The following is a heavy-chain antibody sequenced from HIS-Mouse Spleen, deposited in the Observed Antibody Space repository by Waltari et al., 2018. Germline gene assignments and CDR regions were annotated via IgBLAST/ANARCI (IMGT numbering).Heavy chain of an antibody. D-gene: IGHD6-13*01. V-gene: IGHV4-39*07. J-gene: IGHJ2*01. CDR1: GGPIISSSYY. Sequence: QLQLQESGPGLVKPSETLSLTCTVPGGPIISSSYYWGWFRQPPGKGLEWIGSIYYSGSTYYNPSLKSRVTISVDTSKNQFSLKLSSVTAADTAVYYCAREIPYSSSWYDWYFDLWGRGTLVTVSS. CDR2: IYYSGST. CDR3: AREIPYSSSWYDWYFDL.